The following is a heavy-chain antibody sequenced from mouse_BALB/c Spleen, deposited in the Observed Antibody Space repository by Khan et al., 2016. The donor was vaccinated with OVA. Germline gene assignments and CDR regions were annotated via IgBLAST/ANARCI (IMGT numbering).Heavy chain of an antibody. J-gene: IGHJ2*01. D-gene: IGHD1-1*01. Sequence: EVKLQESGPGLVKPSQSLSLTCTVTGYSITSGYAWNWIRQFPGNKLEWMGYISYSGVHSYTPSHKSLISITRDKSKSQVCLKLNTVTTEDTATYYCAKGNYYGYYFDYWGQGTTLTVSS. CDR3: AKGNYYGYYFDY. CDR2: ISYSGVH. CDR1: GYSITSGYA. V-gene: IGHV3-2*02.